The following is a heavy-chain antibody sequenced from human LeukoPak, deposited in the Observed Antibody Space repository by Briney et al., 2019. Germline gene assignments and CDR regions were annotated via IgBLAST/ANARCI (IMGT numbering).Heavy chain of an antibody. D-gene: IGHD6-19*01. CDR3: ARGYSSGWTRFDYYYYMDV. Sequence: GASVKVSCKASGYTFTGYSMHWVRQAPGQGLEWMGWINPNSGAIKYAQKFQGRVTMTRDTSISTAYMELSRLRSDDTAVYYCARGYSSGWTRFDYYYYMDVWGKGTTVTVSS. V-gene: IGHV1-2*02. CDR1: GYTFTGYS. CDR2: INPNSGAI. J-gene: IGHJ6*03.